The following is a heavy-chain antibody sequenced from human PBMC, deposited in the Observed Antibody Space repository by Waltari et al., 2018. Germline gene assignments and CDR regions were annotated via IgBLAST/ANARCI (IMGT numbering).Heavy chain of an antibody. V-gene: IGHV3-7*04. J-gene: IGHJ6*02. D-gene: IGHD1-20*01. CDR2: INQDGSDK. CDR3: ARHNGNYYYAMDV. CDR1: GVPLRTHW. Sequence: EVQLVESGGGLVQPGGYLRTSGGAAGVPLRTHWMTWVRQAPGNGLEWVANINQDGSDKNYVASVKGRFTISRDNARNSLYLQMNSLRAEDTAVYYCARHNGNYYYAMDVWGQGTTVTVSS.